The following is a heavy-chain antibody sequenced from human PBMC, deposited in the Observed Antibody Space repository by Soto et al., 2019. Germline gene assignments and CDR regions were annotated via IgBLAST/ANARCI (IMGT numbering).Heavy chain of an antibody. D-gene: IGHD2-15*01. CDR1: GYTFTGYY. CDR3: ARDACSGGSCYKSGNWFDP. Sequence: GASVKVSCKASGYTFTGYYMHWVRQAPGQGLEWMGWINPNSGGTNYAQKFQGWVTMTRDTSISTAYMELSRLRSDDTAVYYCARDACSGGSCYKSGNWFDPWGQGTLVTVSS. V-gene: IGHV1-2*04. CDR2: INPNSGGT. J-gene: IGHJ5*02.